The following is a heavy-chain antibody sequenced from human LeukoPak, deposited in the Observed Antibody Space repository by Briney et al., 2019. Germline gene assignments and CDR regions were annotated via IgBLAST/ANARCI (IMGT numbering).Heavy chain of an antibody. CDR1: GFTFSSYG. D-gene: IGHD3-22*01. CDR2: IWYDGGNK. J-gene: IGHJ4*02. Sequence: PGGSLRLSCAASGFTFSSYGMHWVRQAPGKGLEWVAVIWYDGGNKYYADSVKGRFTISRDNSKNTLYLQMNSLRAEDTAVYYCARDPTYYYDSSGYPDYWGQGTLVTVSS. CDR3: ARDPTYYYDSSGYPDY. V-gene: IGHV3-33*01.